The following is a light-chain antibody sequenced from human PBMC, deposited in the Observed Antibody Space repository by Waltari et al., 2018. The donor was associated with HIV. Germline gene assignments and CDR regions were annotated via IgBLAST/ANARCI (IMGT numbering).Light chain of an antibody. J-gene: IGKJ4*01. CDR2: AAF. Sequence: DIQMTQSPSSLSASVGDTVTITCRASQRIDTSLNWYQHKPGQAPQLLIYAAFNLQSGVPARFTGGGLGTEFTLTINTLQVEDFATYYCQQRYKIPRTFGGGTKLEIK. CDR1: QRIDTS. V-gene: IGKV1-39*01. CDR3: QQRYKIPRT.